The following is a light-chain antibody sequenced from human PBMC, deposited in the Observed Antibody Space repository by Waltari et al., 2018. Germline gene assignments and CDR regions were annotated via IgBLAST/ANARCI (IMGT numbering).Light chain of an antibody. V-gene: IGKV3-15*01. CDR2: DAS. CDR3: QQSNNWPYT. J-gene: IGKJ2*01. CDR1: QSVGNK. Sequence: EIEMTQSRATLSVSPGERATVPCRASQSVGNKLAWYQQKPGQAPRLLFYDASTRATGIPVRFSGSGSGTEFTLTISSLQSEDFAVYYCQQSNNWPYTFGQGTKLEIK.